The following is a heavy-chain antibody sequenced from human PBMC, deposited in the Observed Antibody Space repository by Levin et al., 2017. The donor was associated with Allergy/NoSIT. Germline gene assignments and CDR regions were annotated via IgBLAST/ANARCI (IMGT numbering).Heavy chain of an antibody. CDR1: GFTVSSNY. J-gene: IGHJ4*02. CDR2: IYSGGST. V-gene: IGHV3-53*01. Sequence: LSLTCAASGFTVSSNYMTWVRQAPGKGLEWVSIIYSGGSTYYADSVRGRFTFSRDNSKNMLYLQMNSLRAEDTAVYYCARGGYGGLDYWGQGTLVTVSS. D-gene: IGHD1-26*01. CDR3: ARGGYGGLDY.